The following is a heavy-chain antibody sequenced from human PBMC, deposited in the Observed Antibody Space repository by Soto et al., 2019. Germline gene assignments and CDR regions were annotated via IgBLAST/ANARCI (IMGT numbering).Heavy chain of an antibody. D-gene: IGHD1-1*01. V-gene: IGHV3-30*18. J-gene: IGHJ6*02. CDR2: ISYDGSNK. CDR1: GFTFSSYG. CDR3: AKPLDTTYYYDYGMDV. Sequence: QVQLVESGGGVVQPGRSLRLSCAASGFTFSSYGMHWVRQAPGKGLEWVAVISYDGSNKYYADSVKGRFTISRDNSKNTLYLQMNSLRAEDTAVYYCAKPLDTTYYYDYGMDVWGQGTTVTVSS.